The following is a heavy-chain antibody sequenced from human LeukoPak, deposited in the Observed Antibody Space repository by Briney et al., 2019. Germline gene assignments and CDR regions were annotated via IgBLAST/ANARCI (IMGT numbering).Heavy chain of an antibody. CDR2: FDPEDGET. CDR1: GYTLTELS. V-gene: IGHV1-24*01. Sequence: ASVKVSCKVSGYTLTELSMHWVRQAPGKGLEWMGGFDPEDGETIYAQKFQGRVTMTEDTSTDTAYMELSSLRSEDTAVYYCAARVLGASLLSFAFWGQGTLVTVSS. J-gene: IGHJ4*02. CDR3: AARVLGASLLSFAF. D-gene: IGHD3-10*01.